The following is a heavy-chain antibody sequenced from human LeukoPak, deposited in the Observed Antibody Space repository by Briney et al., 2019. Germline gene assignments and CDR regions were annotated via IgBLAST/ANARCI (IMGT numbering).Heavy chain of an antibody. CDR2: IYYSGST. D-gene: IGHD3-10*01. Sequence: RPSETLSLTCTVSGGSISSYYWSWIRQPPGKGLEWIGYIYYSGSTNHNPSLKSRVTLSLDTSKNQLSLKLSSVTAADTAVYYCATMVQGVHTYFGSWGQGNLVAVSS. J-gene: IGHJ4*02. CDR3: ATMVQGVHTYFGS. V-gene: IGHV4-59*01. CDR1: GGSISSYY.